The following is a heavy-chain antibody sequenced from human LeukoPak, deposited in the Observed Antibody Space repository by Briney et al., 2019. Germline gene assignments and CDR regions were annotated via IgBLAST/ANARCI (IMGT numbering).Heavy chain of an antibody. Sequence: PGGSLRLSCAASGFTFSSYAMHWVRQAPGKGLEWVAVISYDGSNKYYADSVKGRFTISRDNSKNTLYLQMNSLRAEGTAVYYCARSPTYYYDSSGYSGYFQHWGQGTLVTVSS. CDR3: ARSPTYYYDSSGYSGYFQH. J-gene: IGHJ1*01. V-gene: IGHV3-30*01. CDR1: GFTFSSYA. D-gene: IGHD3-22*01. CDR2: ISYDGSNK.